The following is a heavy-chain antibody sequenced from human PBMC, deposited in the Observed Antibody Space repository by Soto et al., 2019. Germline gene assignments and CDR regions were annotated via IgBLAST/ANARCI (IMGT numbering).Heavy chain of an antibody. Sequence: GGSLRLSCAASGFTFSSYAMHWVRQAPGKGLEWVAVIWYDGTNFYYADSVKGRFTISRDNSKNTLYLQMNSLRAEDTAVYYCARDRRYSYGYYFDYWGQGTLVTVSS. CDR2: IWYDGTNF. D-gene: IGHD5-18*01. V-gene: IGHV3-33*01. J-gene: IGHJ4*02. CDR1: GFTFSSYA. CDR3: ARDRRYSYGYYFDY.